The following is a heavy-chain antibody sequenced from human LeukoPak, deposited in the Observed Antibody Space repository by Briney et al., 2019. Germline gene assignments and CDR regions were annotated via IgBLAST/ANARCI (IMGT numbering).Heavy chain of an antibody. D-gene: IGHD2-15*01. CDR1: GFTFGSYT. J-gene: IGHJ6*01. V-gene: IGHV3-21*01. CDR2: ISSSSSYI. Sequence: PGGSLRLSCAASGFTFGSYTMNWVRQAPGKGLEWVSYISSSSSYIYYADSVKGRLTISRDNAENSLYLQMNSLRAEDTAVYYCARGSEGYCSGGGCYYGLDVWGQGTTVTVSS. CDR3: ARGSEGYCSGGGCYYGLDV.